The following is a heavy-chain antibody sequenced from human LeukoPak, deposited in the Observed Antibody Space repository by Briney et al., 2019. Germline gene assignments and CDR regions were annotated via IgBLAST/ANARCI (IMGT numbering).Heavy chain of an antibody. CDR2: IKQDGSEK. D-gene: IGHD2-2*01. CDR1: GFTFSSYW. J-gene: IGHJ4*02. V-gene: IGHV3-7*01. CDR3: ARANCSSTSCYRPFDY. Sequence: PGGSLRLSCAASGFTFSSYWMSWVRQAPGKGLEWVANIKQDGSEKYYVDSVKGRFTISRDNAKNSLYLQMNSLRAEDTAVYYCARANCSSTSCYRPFDYWGQGTLVTVSS.